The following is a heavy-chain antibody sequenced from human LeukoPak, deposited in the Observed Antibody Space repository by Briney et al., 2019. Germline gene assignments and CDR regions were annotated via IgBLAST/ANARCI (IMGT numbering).Heavy chain of an antibody. D-gene: IGHD6-13*01. CDR2: INWSGGST. CDR3: ARDLAAGTAA. J-gene: IGHJ6*02. V-gene: IGHV3-20*04. Sequence: GGSLRLSCAASGFTFSDYGMSWVRQAPRKGLEWVSVINWSGGSTAYADSVKGRFSISRDNAKNSLYLQMNSLRAEDTALYYCARDLAAGTAAWGQGTTVTVSS. CDR1: GFTFSDYG.